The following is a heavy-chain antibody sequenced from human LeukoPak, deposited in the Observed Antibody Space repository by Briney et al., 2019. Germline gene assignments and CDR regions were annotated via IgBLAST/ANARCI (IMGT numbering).Heavy chain of an antibody. CDR2: IRYDGSNK. J-gene: IGHJ5*02. Sequence: GGSLRLSCAASGFTFSSYGMHWVRQAPGKGLEWVAFIRYDGSNKYYADSVKGRFTISRDNSKNTLYLQMNSLRAEDTAVYYCAKDRWFGELPNWFDPWGQGTLVTVSS. D-gene: IGHD3-10*01. CDR3: AKDRWFGELPNWFDP. CDR1: GFTFSSYG. V-gene: IGHV3-30*02.